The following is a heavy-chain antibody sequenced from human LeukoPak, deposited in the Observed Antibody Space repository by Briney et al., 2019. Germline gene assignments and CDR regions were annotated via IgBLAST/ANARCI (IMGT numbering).Heavy chain of an antibody. V-gene: IGHV4-59*01. Sequence: SETLSLTCTVSGDSISNYNWNWIRQPPGKGLEWIGYIYYRGNTNYNPSLKSRLTISADTSKSQFSLRVTSVTAAGTAMYYCARARTRGNNWYFDYWGQGTVVIVSS. CDR2: IYYRGNT. CDR1: GDSISNYN. CDR3: ARARTRGNNWYFDY. J-gene: IGHJ4*02. D-gene: IGHD1-1*01.